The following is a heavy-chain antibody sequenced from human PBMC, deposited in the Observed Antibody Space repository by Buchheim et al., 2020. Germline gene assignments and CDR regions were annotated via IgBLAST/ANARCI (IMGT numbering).Heavy chain of an antibody. CDR1: GASIRSDNYY. D-gene: IGHD3-22*01. Sequence: QVQLQESGPGLVKSSQTLSLTCTVSGASIRSDNYYWNWLRQHPGKGLEWIGYIYYSGSTYFNASLKIRLTFTIYTPKNQFSLRLTSVTAADTAVYYCARGRYYDISGFYYYFDYWGQGTL. J-gene: IGHJ4*02. CDR3: ARGRYYDISGFYYYFDY. CDR2: IYYSGST. V-gene: IGHV4-31*03.